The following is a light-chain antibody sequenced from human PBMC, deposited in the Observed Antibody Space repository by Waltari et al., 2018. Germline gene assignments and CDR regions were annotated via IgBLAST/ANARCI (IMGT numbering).Light chain of an antibody. J-gene: IGLJ3*02. Sequence: QSALTQPASVSGSPGQSITISCPGTSSAVGGYNFVSWYQQHPGKAPKLLIFDVSNRPSGVSNRCSGSKSGNTASLTISGLQAEDEYDYYCCSFTSGSTWVFGGGTKLTVL. CDR2: DVS. V-gene: IGLV2-14*01. CDR1: SSAVGGYNF. CDR3: CSFTSGSTWV.